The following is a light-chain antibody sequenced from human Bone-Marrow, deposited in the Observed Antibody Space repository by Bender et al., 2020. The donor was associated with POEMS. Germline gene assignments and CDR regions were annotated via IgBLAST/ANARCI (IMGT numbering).Light chain of an antibody. Sequence: QSALTQPASVSGSPGQSITISCTGTSSDVGGYNYVSWYQQHPGKAPKIMIYEDIKRPSGVSDRFSGSKSGNTASLTISGLQTEDEADYYCCSYAGSISWVFGGGAKLTVL. J-gene: IGLJ3*02. CDR2: EDI. CDR3: CSYAGSISWV. V-gene: IGLV2-23*01. CDR1: SSDVGGYNY.